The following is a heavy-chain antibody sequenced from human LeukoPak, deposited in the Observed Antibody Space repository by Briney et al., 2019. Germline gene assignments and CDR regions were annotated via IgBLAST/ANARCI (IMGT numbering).Heavy chain of an antibody. Sequence: SETLSLTCAVYGGSFSGYYWSWIRQPPGKGLEWTGEINHSGSTNYNPSLKSRVTISVDTSKNQFSLKLSSVTAADTAVYYCARGKGYYYYYYMDVWGKGTTVTVSS. CDR3: ARGKGYYYYYYMDV. CDR1: GGSFSGYY. CDR2: INHSGST. V-gene: IGHV4-34*01. J-gene: IGHJ6*03.